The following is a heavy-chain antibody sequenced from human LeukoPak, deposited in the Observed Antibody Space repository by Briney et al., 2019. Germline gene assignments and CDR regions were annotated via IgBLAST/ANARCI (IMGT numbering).Heavy chain of an antibody. V-gene: IGHV4-59*01. CDR1: GGSISSYY. J-gene: IGHJ4*02. CDR2: IYYGGST. Sequence: SETLSLTCTVSGGSISSYYWSWIRQPPGKGLEWIGYIYYGGSTNYNPSLKSRVTISVDTSKNQFSLELSSVTAADTAVYYCAREAPGSNYFDYWGQGTLVTVSS. D-gene: IGHD2-15*01. CDR3: AREAPGSNYFDY.